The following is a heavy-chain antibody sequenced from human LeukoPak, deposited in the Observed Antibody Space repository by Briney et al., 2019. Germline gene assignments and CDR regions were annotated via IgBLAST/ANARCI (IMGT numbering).Heavy chain of an antibody. D-gene: IGHD2/OR15-2a*01. J-gene: IGHJ1*01. CDR3: ARGDMHAFGYFQH. CDR2: INHSGST. Sequence: GEINHSGSTNYNPSLKSRVTISVDTSKNQFSLKLSSVTAADTAVYYCARGDMHAFGYFQHWGQGTLVTVSS. V-gene: IGHV4-34*01.